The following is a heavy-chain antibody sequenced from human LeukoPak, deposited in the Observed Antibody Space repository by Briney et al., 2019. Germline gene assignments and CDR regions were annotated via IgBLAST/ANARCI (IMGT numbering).Heavy chain of an antibody. D-gene: IGHD6-6*01. CDR3: ARDRSSSRGKDFDY. Sequence: GGSLRLSCAASGFTFSSYAMSWVRQAPGKGLEWVSTISGSGGSIYYADSVKGRFTISRDYSKNTLYLEMNSLRAEDTAIYYCARDRSSSRGKDFDYWGQGTLVTVSS. CDR1: GFTFSSYA. J-gene: IGHJ4*02. V-gene: IGHV3-23*01. CDR2: ISGSGGSI.